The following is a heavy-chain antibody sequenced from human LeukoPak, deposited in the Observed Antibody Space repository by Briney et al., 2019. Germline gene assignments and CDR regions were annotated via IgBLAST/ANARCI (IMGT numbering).Heavy chain of an antibody. Sequence: PGGSLRLSCAASGFTFSNYSMNWVRQAPGKGLEWVSSISSRSSYIYYADSVKGRFTISRDNAKNSLYLQMNSLRAEDTAVYYCARVVVVPAAIYAFDMWGQGTMVTVSS. V-gene: IGHV3-21*04. CDR2: ISSRSSYI. CDR3: ARVVVVPAAIYAFDM. CDR1: GFTFSNYS. J-gene: IGHJ3*02. D-gene: IGHD2-2*01.